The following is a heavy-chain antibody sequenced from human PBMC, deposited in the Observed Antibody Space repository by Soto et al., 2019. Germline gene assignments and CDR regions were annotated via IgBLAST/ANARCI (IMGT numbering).Heavy chain of an antibody. CDR1: GGSFSGYY. D-gene: IGHD6-13*01. CDR2: INYSGST. Sequence: QVQLQQWGAGLLKPSETLSLTCAVYGGSFSGYYWCWIRQPPVKGLEWIGEINYSGSTNYNPSLKRRGTISVDTSKNQFSLKLSSVTAADTAVYYCARGRDGSSWYLFWYFDLWGRGTLVTVSS. J-gene: IGHJ2*01. V-gene: IGHV4-34*01. CDR3: ARGRDGSSWYLFWYFDL.